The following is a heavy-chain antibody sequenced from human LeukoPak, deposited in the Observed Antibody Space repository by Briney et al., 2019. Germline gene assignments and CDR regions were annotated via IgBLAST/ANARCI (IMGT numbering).Heavy chain of an antibody. CDR3: ARDRHDYGDRDAFDI. CDR2: INWNGGST. Sequence: GGSLRLSCAASGFTFDDYGMSWVRQAPGKGLEWVSGINWNGGSTGYADSVKGRFTISRDNAKNFLYLQMNSLRAEDTALYYCARDRHDYGDRDAFDIWGQGTMVTVSS. V-gene: IGHV3-20*04. CDR1: GFTFDDYG. J-gene: IGHJ3*02. D-gene: IGHD4-17*01.